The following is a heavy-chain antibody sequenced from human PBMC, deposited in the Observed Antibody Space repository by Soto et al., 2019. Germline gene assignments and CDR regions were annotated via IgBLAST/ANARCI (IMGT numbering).Heavy chain of an antibody. J-gene: IGHJ4*02. CDR3: VTDWKETLGSGFCGDFDS. D-gene: IGHD6-25*01. Sequence: SETLSLICAVSGGSITSGNWWSWVRQAPGEGLGWVGEVFHRRTYNYTQSRKSRVTIAEDMSKIQLAPTLNSVTAADTAIYYCVTDWKETLGSGFCGDFDSWGQGTLVTVSS. CDR1: GGSITSGNW. CDR2: VFHRRTY. V-gene: IGHV4-4*02.